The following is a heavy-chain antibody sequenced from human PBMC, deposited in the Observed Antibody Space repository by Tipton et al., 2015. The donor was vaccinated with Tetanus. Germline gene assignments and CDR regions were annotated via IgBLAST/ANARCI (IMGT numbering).Heavy chain of an antibody. J-gene: IGHJ5*02. V-gene: IGHV1-18*01. Sequence: QLVQSGAEVKKPGASVKVSCKASGYTFTSYGISWVRQAPGQGLEWIGWISAYNGHTNYAQKLQGRVTMTTDASTSTAYMGLRSLRSDDTAVYYCARAPSSWLGNWFDPWGQGTLVTVSS. CDR3: ARAPSSWLGNWFDP. D-gene: IGHD6-13*01. CDR1: GYTFTSYG. CDR2: ISAYNGHT.